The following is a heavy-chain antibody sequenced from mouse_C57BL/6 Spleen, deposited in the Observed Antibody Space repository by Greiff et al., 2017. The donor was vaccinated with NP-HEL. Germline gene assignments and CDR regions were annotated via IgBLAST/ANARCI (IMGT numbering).Heavy chain of an antibody. CDR3: AREGDGYDYFDY. D-gene: IGHD2-2*01. CDR1: GFTFSDYY. Sequence: EVQVVESEGGLVQPGSSMKLSCTASGFTFSDYYMAWVRQVPEKGLEWVANINYDGSSTYYLDSLKSRFIISRDNAKNILYLQMSSLKSEDTATYYCAREGDGYDYFDYWGQGTTLTVSS. J-gene: IGHJ2*01. V-gene: IGHV5-16*01. CDR2: INYDGSST.